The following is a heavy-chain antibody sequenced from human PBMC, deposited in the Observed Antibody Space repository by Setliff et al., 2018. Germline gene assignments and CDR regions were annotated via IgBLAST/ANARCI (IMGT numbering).Heavy chain of an antibody. V-gene: IGHV3-33*01. CDR2: IWYDGSNK. J-gene: IGHJ1*01. CDR3: ARDRDDGSSFAEYFQH. CDR1: GFTFSRHG. D-gene: IGHD6-6*01. Sequence: GGSLRLSCGASGFTFSRHGMHWVRQAPDKGLEWVTFIWYDGSNKHYADSVYGRFTVSRDNSKNTLYLQMNSLRVEDTAVYYCARDRDDGSSFAEYFQHWGQGTLVTVSS.